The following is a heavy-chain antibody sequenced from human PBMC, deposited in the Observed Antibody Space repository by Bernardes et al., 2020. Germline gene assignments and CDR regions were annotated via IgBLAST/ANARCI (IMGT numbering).Heavy chain of an antibody. CDR1: GGSISSSNW. Sequence: SETLSLTCAVSGGSISSSNWWSCVLQPPGKGLEWIGEIYHSGSTNYNPSLKSRVTISVDKSKNQFSLKLSSVTAADTAVYYCARVSSDGFRMDWGQGTLVTVSS. J-gene: IGHJ4*02. CDR3: ARVSSDGFRMD. CDR2: IYHSGST. V-gene: IGHV4-4*02. D-gene: IGHD2-15*01.